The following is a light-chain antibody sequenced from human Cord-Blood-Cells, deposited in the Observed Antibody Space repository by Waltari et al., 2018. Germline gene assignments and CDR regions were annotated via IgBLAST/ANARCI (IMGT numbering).Light chain of an antibody. V-gene: IGKV1-39*01. CDR3: QQSYSTLTWT. CDR1: QSISSY. Sequence: DIQMTKSPSSLSASVGDRVTITCRASQSISSYLNWYQQKPGKAPKLLIYAAASLQSRVPSRFSGSGSGTDFTLTISSLQPEDFATYYCQQSYSTLTWTFGQGTKVEIK. J-gene: IGKJ1*01. CDR2: AAA.